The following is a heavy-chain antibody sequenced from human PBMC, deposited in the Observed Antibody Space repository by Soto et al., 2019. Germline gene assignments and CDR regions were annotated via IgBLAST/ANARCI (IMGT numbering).Heavy chain of an antibody. V-gene: IGHV4-59*01. D-gene: IGHD4-17*01. J-gene: IGHJ3*02. CDR3: ARYLTYGDYEPFDI. CDR2: IYYSGST. CDR1: GGSISSYY. Sequence: SETLSLTCTVSGGSISSYYWSWIRKPPGKGLEWIGYIYYSGSTNYNPSLKSRVTISVDTSKNQFSLKLSSVTAADTAVYYCARYLTYGDYEPFDIWGQGTMVTVS.